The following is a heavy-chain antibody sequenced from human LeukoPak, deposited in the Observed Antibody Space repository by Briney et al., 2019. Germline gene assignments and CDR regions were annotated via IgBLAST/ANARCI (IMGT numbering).Heavy chain of an antibody. CDR2: IGGSGAST. D-gene: IGHD3-10*01. Sequence: GGSLRLSCAASRFTFSSFTMTWVRQAPGKGLEWVSTIGGSGASTYYAGSVKGRFTISRDNSKNTLSLQMNSLRAEDSAIYYCAKNYYGSGTMGGYWGQGTLVTVSS. J-gene: IGHJ4*02. CDR3: AKNYYGSGTMGGY. V-gene: IGHV3-23*01. CDR1: RFTFSSFT.